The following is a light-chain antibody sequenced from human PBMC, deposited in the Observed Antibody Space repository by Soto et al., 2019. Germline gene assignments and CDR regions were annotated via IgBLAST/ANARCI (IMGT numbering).Light chain of an antibody. CDR1: QSVTSSC. CDR2: DTS. Sequence: EIVLTQSPGTLSLSPGERATLTCTASQSVTSSCLAWYQRKPGQAPRLLIYDTSSRATGIPDRFSGSGSGTDFTLTITRLEPEDFAVFYCQQYGTSEIIFGQGTRLEIK. CDR3: QQYGTSEII. J-gene: IGKJ5*01. V-gene: IGKV3-20*01.